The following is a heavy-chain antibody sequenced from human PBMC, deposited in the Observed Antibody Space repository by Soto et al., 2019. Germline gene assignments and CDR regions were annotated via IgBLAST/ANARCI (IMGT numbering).Heavy chain of an antibody. J-gene: IGHJ6*02. Sequence: QVQLVQSGAEVKKPGSSVKVSCKASGGTFSSYAISWVRQAPGQGLEWMGGIIPIFGTANYAQNFQGRVTITADESTSTGYMVLSSLRSEDTAVYYCARGMSGFWSGPPSTHYCYGMDVWGQGTTVTVSS. CDR3: ARGMSGFWSGPPSTHYCYGMDV. D-gene: IGHD3-3*01. CDR1: GGTFSSYA. CDR2: IIPIFGTA. V-gene: IGHV1-69*01.